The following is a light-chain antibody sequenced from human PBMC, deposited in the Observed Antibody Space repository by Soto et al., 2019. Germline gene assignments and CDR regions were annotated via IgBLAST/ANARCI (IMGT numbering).Light chain of an antibody. Sequence: QSVLTQPPSASGTPGQRVTISCSGSSSNIGSNYVYWYQQLPGTAPKLLIYRNNQRPSGVPDLFSGSTSGTSASLAISGLRSEDEADYYCAAWDDSLSGPVFGGGTQLTVL. CDR3: AAWDDSLSGPV. V-gene: IGLV1-47*01. CDR1: SSNIGSNY. J-gene: IGLJ7*01. CDR2: RNN.